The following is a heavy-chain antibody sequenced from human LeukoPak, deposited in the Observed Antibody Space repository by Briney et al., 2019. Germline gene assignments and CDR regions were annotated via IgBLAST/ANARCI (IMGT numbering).Heavy chain of an antibody. CDR3: AKDADTATIIYWYFDL. Sequence: PGGSLRLSCAASGFSFRNYGMHWVRQAPGKGLEWVAVISDDGRNKYYAGSVRGRFTISRDNSKNMLYLQMNNLRPEDTAVYHCAKDADTATIIYWYFDLWGRGTLVTVSS. D-gene: IGHD5-18*01. J-gene: IGHJ2*01. CDR1: GFSFRNYG. V-gene: IGHV3-30*18. CDR2: ISDDGRNK.